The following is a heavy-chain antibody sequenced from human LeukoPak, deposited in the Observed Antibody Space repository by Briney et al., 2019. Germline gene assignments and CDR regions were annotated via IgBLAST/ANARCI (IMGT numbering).Heavy chain of an antibody. CDR1: GFSVSINY. J-gene: IGHJ3*02. D-gene: IGHD3-22*01. CDR3: ASRNYYDSSGYIDAFDI. CDR2: IYSDGST. Sequence: GGSLRLSCAASGFSVSINYMSWVRQAPGKGLEWVSVIYSDGSTYYAGSVKGRFTISRDNSKNTLYLQMNSLRAEDTAVYYCASRNYYDSSGYIDAFDIWGQGTMVTVSS. V-gene: IGHV3-53*01.